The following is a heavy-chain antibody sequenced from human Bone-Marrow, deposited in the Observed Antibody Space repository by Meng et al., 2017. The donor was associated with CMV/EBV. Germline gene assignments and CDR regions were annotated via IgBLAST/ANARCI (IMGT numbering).Heavy chain of an antibody. Sequence: SVKVSCKASGGTFSSYAISWVRQAPGQGLEWMGGVIPIFGTANYAQKFQGRVTITTDESTSTAYMELSSLRSEDTDVYYCSRDQGGRVVPAAMGYFDYWGQGTLVTVSS. CDR1: GGTFSSYA. V-gene: IGHV1-69*05. CDR3: SRDQGGRVVPAAMGYFDY. CDR2: VIPIFGTA. J-gene: IGHJ4*02. D-gene: IGHD2-2*01.